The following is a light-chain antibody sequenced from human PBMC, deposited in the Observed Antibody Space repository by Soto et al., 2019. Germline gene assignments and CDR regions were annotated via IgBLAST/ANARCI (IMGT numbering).Light chain of an antibody. CDR3: GSWDSSLSAYV. CDR2: DDN. Sequence: QSVLTQPASVSGAPGQKVTISCSGSSSNIGGNSVSWYQQLPGTAPKLLIYDDNKRPSGIPDRFSGSKSGTSATLGITGFQTGDEADYYRGSWDSSLSAYVFGTGTKVTVL. J-gene: IGLJ1*01. V-gene: IGLV1-51*01. CDR1: SSNIGGNS.